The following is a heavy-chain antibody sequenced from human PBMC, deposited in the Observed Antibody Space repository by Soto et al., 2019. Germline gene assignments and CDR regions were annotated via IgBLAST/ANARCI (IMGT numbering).Heavy chain of an antibody. J-gene: IGHJ4*02. D-gene: IGHD6-13*01. V-gene: IGHV1-69*02. CDR3: ARANGISSSYNFAY. Sequence: QVQLVQTGAEVKKPGSSVKVSCKASGGTFSSYTISWVRQAPGQGLEWMGRIIPILGIANYAQKFQGRVTITADKSTSTAYMELSSLRSEDTAVYYCARANGISSSYNFAYWGQGTLVTVSS. CDR2: IIPILGIA. CDR1: GGTFSSYT.